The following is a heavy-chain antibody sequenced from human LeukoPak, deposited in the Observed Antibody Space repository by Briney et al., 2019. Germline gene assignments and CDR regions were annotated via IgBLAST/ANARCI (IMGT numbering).Heavy chain of an antibody. CDR1: GFTFSSFW. CDR3: ANGPMITFGGLTEREFDY. V-gene: IGHV3-7*01. CDR2: IKQDGTDK. D-gene: IGHD3-16*01. J-gene: IGHJ4*02. Sequence: GGSLRLSCAASGFTFSSFWMTWVRQAPGKRLEYVANIKQDGTDKYYVGSVKGRFTISRDNAKNSLYLQMDSLKTEDTAVYYCANGPMITFGGLTEREFDYWGQGTLFTVSS.